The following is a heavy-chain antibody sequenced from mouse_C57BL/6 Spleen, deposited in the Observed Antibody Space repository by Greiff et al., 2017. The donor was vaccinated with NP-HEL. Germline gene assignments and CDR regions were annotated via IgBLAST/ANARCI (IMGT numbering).Heavy chain of an antibody. V-gene: IGHV1-54*01. J-gene: IGHJ3*01. CDR2: INPGSGGT. D-gene: IGHD3-2*02. Sequence: QVQLQQSGAELVRPGTSVKVSCKASGYAFTNYLIEWVQQRPGQGLEWIGVINPGSGGTNYTEKFKGKATLTADKSSSTAYMQLSSLTSEDSAVYFCARDSSGHRTWFAGWGQGTLVTVSA. CDR3: ARDSSGHRTWFAG. CDR1: GYAFTNYL.